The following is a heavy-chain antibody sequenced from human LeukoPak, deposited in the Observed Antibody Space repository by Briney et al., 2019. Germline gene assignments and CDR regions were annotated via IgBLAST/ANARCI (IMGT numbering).Heavy chain of an antibody. Sequence: PSETLSLTCTVSGGSISSGDYYWSWIRQPPGKGLEWIGYIYYSGSTYYNPSLKSRVTISVDTSKNQSSLKPSSVTAADTAVYYCARAFDDSSGYPQDIWGQGTMVTVSS. D-gene: IGHD3-22*01. CDR3: ARAFDDSSGYPQDI. CDR2: IYYSGST. V-gene: IGHV4-30-4*01. J-gene: IGHJ3*02. CDR1: GGSISSGDYY.